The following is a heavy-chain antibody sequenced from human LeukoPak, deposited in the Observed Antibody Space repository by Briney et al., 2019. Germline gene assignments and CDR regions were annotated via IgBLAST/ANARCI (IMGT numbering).Heavy chain of an antibody. J-gene: IGHJ4*02. Sequence: SETLSLTCTVSNASISSFYWSWIRQPPGKGLEWIGYIYYSGSTCHNPSLKSRVTISADTSKKQISLKLSSVTAADTAVYYCAKGYSPFDSWGQGAQVTVSS. CDR1: NASISSFY. D-gene: IGHD4-11*01. CDR2: IYYSGST. CDR3: AKGYSPFDS. V-gene: IGHV4-59*08.